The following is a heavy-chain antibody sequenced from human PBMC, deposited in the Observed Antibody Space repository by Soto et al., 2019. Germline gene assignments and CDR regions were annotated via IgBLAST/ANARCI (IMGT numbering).Heavy chain of an antibody. CDR2: INPSGGST. J-gene: IGHJ6*02. CDR3: ARSRITMVRGVIYGMDV. CDR1: GYTFTSYY. Sequence: ASVKVSCKASGYTFTSYYMHWVRQAPGQGLEWMGIINPSGGSTSYAQKFQGRVTMTRDTSTSTVYMELSSLRSEDTAVYYCARSRITMVRGVIYGMDVWGQGTTVTVSS. D-gene: IGHD3-10*01. V-gene: IGHV1-46*01.